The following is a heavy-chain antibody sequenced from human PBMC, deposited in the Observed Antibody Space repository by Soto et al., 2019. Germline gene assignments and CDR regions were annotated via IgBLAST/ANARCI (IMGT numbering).Heavy chain of an antibody. CDR2: IWFDGSKE. J-gene: IGHJ5*01. CDR1: GFTFSSYG. V-gene: IGHV3-33*01. D-gene: IGHD2-2*01. Sequence: QVELVESGGGVVQPGGSLRLACAASGFTFSSYGMHWVRQAPGKGLEWAAVIWFDGSKEFYAASVEGRFTISRDNSKNMVYLEMNSPRDVDTAVYYCARAVPAAKGWFDSWGQGTLVTVSS. CDR3: ARAVPAAKGWFDS.